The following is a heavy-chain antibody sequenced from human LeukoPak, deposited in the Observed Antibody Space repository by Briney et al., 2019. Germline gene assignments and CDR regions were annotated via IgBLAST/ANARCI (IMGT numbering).Heavy chain of an antibody. Sequence: SETLSLTCAVYGGSFSGYYWSWIPQPPGKGLEWIGEINHSGSTNYNPSLKSRVTISVDTSKNQFSLKLSSVTAADTAVYYCARGPNTARVYWGQGTLVTVSS. CDR1: GGSFSGYY. D-gene: IGHD5-18*01. CDR3: ARGPNTARVY. CDR2: INHSGST. J-gene: IGHJ4*02. V-gene: IGHV4-34*01.